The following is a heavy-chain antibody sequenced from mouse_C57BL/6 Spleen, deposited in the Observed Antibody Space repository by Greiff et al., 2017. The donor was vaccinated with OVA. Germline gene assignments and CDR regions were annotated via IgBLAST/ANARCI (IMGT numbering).Heavy chain of an antibody. J-gene: IGHJ4*01. CDR3: AREGAAQGTYAMDY. CDR1: GYTFTDYY. CDR2: IYPGSGNT. D-gene: IGHD3-2*02. V-gene: IGHV1-76*01. Sequence: QVQLQQSGAELVRPGASVKLSCKASGYTFTDYYINWVKQRPGQGLEWIARIYPGSGNTSYNEKFKGKATLTAEKSSSTAYMQLSSLTSADSAVYFCAREGAAQGTYAMDYGGQGTSVTVSS.